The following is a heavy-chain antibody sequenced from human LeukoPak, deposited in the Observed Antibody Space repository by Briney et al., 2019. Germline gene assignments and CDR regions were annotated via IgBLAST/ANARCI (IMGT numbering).Heavy chain of an antibody. CDR3: ARDPGGSYYYYGMDV. J-gene: IGHJ6*02. D-gene: IGHD1-26*01. V-gene: IGHV3-21*01. CDR2: ITSSSSYI. CDR1: GFTFNTFT. Sequence: GGSLRLSCAASGFTFNTFTMNWVRRAPGKGLEWFSSITSSSSYIYYADSVKGRFTISRDNTKKSLYLEMNSLRAEDTAVYYCARDPGGSYYYYGMDVWGQGTTVTVSS.